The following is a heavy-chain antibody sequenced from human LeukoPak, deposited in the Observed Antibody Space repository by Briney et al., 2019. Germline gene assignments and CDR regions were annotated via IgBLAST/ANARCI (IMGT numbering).Heavy chain of an antibody. J-gene: IGHJ4*02. V-gene: IGHV1-18*01. Sequence: ASVRVSCKASGYAFTTNGINWVRQAPGQGLEWMGWMTAYNGNTKNAQKLQGRVTMTTDTSTSTVYMELSSLRSEDTAVYYCARDIVGGLGPSFDYWGQGTLVTVSS. D-gene: IGHD2-21*01. CDR2: MTAYNGNT. CDR3: ARDIVGGLGPSFDY. CDR1: GYAFTTNG.